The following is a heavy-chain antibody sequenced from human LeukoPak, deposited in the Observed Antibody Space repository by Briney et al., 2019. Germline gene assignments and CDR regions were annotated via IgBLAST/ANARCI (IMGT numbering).Heavy chain of an antibody. CDR3: ARGFRSGYWRGYYFDY. CDR2: MSRSSRYI. D-gene: IGHD2-8*02. J-gene: IGHJ4*02. V-gene: IGHV3-21*01. Sequence: GGSLRLSCAASGFTFSSYSMNGVRQARGKGVEWVSSMSRSSRYIYYADSVTGRFTISRDNANTSLYLQLNSLRAEATAVYYCARGFRSGYWRGYYFDYWGQGTLVTVSS. CDR1: GFTFSSYS.